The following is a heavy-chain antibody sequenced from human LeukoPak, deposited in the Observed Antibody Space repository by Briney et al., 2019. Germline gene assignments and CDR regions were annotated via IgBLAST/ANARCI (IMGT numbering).Heavy chain of an antibody. CDR3: ARMTYCSSTSCPVPYDAFDI. CDR1: GYTFTSYG. D-gene: IGHD2-2*01. CDR2: ISAYNGNT. Sequence: GASVKVSCKASGYTFTSYGISWVRQAPGQGLEWMGWISAYNGNTNYAQKLQGRVTMTTDTSTSTAYTELRSLRSDDTAVYYCARMTYCSSTSCPVPYDAFDIWGQGTMVTVSS. V-gene: IGHV1-18*01. J-gene: IGHJ3*02.